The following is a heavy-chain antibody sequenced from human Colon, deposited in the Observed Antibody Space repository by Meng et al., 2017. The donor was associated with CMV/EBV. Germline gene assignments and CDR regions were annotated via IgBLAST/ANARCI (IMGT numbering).Heavy chain of an antibody. V-gene: IGHV3-21*06. Sequence: GGSLRLSCAASGFTFSSYPMYWVRQAPGKGLEWVASISSSSSYIYYADSLKGRFTISRDDARNPLFLQMNSLSVEDTAVYYCARDQYTAMVKDGMDVWGQGTTVTVSS. CDR2: ISSSSSYI. D-gene: IGHD5-18*01. CDR1: GFTFSSYP. CDR3: ARDQYTAMVKDGMDV. J-gene: IGHJ6*02.